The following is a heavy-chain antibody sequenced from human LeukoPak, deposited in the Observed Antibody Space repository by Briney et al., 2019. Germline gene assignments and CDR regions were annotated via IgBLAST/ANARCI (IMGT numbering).Heavy chain of an antibody. CDR1: GGTFSSDA. J-gene: IGHJ6*03. V-gene: IGHV1-69*06. Sequence: SVKVSCKASGGTFSSDAISWVRQAPGQGLEWMGGIIPIFGTANYAQKFQGRVTITADKSTSTAYMELSSLRSEDTAVYYCARSIDGEYYYYYMDVWGKGTTVTVSS. CDR3: ARSIDGEYYYYYMDV. CDR2: IIPIFGTA. D-gene: IGHD5-24*01.